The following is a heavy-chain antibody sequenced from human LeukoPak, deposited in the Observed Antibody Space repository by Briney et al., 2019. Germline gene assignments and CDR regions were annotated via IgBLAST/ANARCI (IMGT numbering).Heavy chain of an antibody. V-gene: IGHV1-18*01. D-gene: IGHD2-15*01. J-gene: IGHJ4*02. CDR3: ARGGKYGCSGGSCYSDY. Sequence: ASVKVSCKASGYTFTSYGISWVRQAPGQGLEWMGWISAYNGNTNYAQKLQSRVTMTTDTSTSTAYMELRSLRSDDTAVYYCARGGKYGCSGGSCYSDYWGQGTLVTVSA. CDR1: GYTFTSYG. CDR2: ISAYNGNT.